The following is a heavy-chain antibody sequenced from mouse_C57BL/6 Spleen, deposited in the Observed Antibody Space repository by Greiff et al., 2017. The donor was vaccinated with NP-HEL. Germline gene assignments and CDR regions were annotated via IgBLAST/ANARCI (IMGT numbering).Heavy chain of an antibody. D-gene: IGHD2-12*01. CDR2: IDPETGGT. Sequence: VQLQQSGAELVRPGASVTLSCKASGYTFTDYEMHWVKQTPVHGLEWIGAIDPETGGTAYNQKFKGKAILTADKSSSTAYMELRSLTSEDSAVYYWSPYSDYAMDYWGQGTSVTVSS. J-gene: IGHJ4*01. CDR3: SPYSDYAMDY. CDR1: GYTFTDYE. V-gene: IGHV1-15*01.